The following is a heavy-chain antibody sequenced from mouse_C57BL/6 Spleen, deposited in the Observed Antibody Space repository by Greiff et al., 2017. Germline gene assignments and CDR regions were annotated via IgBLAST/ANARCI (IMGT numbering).Heavy chain of an antibody. Sequence: EVKLMESGGGLVKPGGSLKLSCAASGFTFSSYAMSWVRQTPEKRLEWVATISDGGSYTYYPDNVKGRFTISRDNAKNNLYLQMSHLKSEDTAMYYCARGPYDYAMDYWGQGTSVTVSA. V-gene: IGHV5-4*03. CDR1: GFTFSSYA. D-gene: IGHD1-1*01. CDR2: ISDGGSYT. J-gene: IGHJ4*01. CDR3: ARGPYDYAMDY.